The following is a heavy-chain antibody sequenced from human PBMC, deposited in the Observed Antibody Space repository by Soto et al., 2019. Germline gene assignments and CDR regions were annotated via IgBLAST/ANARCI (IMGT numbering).Heavy chain of an antibody. V-gene: IGHV3-9*01. D-gene: IGHD2-8*02. CDR2: ISWNSGTI. Sequence: EVQAVESGGGLVQPGRSLRLSCAASGFSFDDYAMHWVRQAPGKGLEWVSGISWNSGTIGYADSVKGRFTISRDNAKNSLYLQMNSLRAEDTALYYCAKSTGGTANGMGVWGQGTTVTVSS. CDR1: GFSFDDYA. CDR3: AKSTGGTANGMGV. J-gene: IGHJ6*02.